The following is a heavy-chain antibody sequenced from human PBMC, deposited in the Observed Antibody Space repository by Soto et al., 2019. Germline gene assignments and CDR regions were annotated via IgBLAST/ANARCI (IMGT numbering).Heavy chain of an antibody. CDR1: GFTFSSYA. CDR2: ISYDGSNK. Sequence: QVQLVESGGGVVQPGRSLRLSCAASGFTFSSYAMHWVRQAPGKGLEWVAVISYDGSNKYYADSVKGRLTISRDNSKNTLYLQMNSLRAEDTAVYYCAREPLSSTRTYYGMDVWGQGTTVTVSS. D-gene: IGHD2-2*01. J-gene: IGHJ6*02. CDR3: AREPLSSTRTYYGMDV. V-gene: IGHV3-30-3*01.